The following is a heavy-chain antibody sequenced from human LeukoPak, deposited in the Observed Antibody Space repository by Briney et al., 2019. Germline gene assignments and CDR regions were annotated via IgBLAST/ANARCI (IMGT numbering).Heavy chain of an antibody. V-gene: IGHV4-59*08. D-gene: IGHD6-13*01. CDR1: GGSISSYY. J-gene: IGHJ3*02. Sequence: SETLSLTCTVSGGSISSYYWSWIRQPPGKGLEWIGYIYYSGSTNYNPSLKSRVTISVDTSKNQFSLKLSSATAADTAVYYCARLSIAAAGRGAFDIWGQGTMVTVSS. CDR2: IYYSGST. CDR3: ARLSIAAAGRGAFDI.